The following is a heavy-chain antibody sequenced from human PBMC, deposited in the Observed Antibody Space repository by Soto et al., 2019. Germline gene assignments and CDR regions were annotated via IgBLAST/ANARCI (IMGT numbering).Heavy chain of an antibody. Sequence: RHSCDASGFTFSGYWMSWVRQAPGKGLEWVADIKHDGSVQYYVDSVKGRLTISRDNAKKQLYLQMNGLRAEDTALYYRARAPESNAWSRFDRWGKGNLVTVAS. J-gene: IGHJ4*02. D-gene: IGHD4-4*01. CDR1: GFTFSGYW. CDR3: ARAPESNAWSRFDR. CDR2: IKHDGSVQ. V-gene: IGHV3-7*03.